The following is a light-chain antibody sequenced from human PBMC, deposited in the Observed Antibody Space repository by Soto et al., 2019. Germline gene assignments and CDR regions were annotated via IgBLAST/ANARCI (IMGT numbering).Light chain of an antibody. J-gene: IGKJ2*01. V-gene: IGKV4-1*01. CDR2: LAS. Sequence: DIVMTQSPDSLAVSLGARATINCKSSQSVLYSSNNKNHLAWYQQTPGQPPKLLIYLASTRESGVPDRFSGSGSGTDFTLTITTLQADDLAAYYEHQYDSPPPTFGQGTKVEIK. CDR3: HQYDSPPPT. CDR1: QSVLYSSNNKNH.